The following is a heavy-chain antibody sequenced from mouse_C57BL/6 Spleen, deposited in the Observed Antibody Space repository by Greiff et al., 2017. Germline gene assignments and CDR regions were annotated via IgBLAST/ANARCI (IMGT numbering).Heavy chain of an antibody. CDR3: ARWGYGSSYYYAMDY. Sequence: VQLQQPGTELVKPGASVKLSCKASGYTFTSYWMHWVKQRPGQGLEWIGNINPSNGGTNYNEKFKSKATLTVDKSSSTAYMQLSSLTSEDSAVYYCARWGYGSSYYYAMDYWGQGTSVTVSS. D-gene: IGHD1-1*01. CDR1: GYTFTSYW. J-gene: IGHJ4*01. CDR2: INPSNGGT. V-gene: IGHV1-53*01.